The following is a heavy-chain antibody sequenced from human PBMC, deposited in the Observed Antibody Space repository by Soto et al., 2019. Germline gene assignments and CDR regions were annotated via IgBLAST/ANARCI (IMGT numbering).Heavy chain of an antibody. V-gene: IGHV4-61*01. J-gene: IGHJ4*02. D-gene: IGHD2-15*01. CDR2: IYYSGST. CDR1: GGSVSSGSYY. Sequence: PSETLSLTCTVSGGSVSSGSYYWIWIRHPPGRGLEWIGYIYYSGSTNYNPSLKSRVTISVDTSKNQFSLKLSSVTAADTAVYYCARDPLHDGYCSGGSCSGVDYWGQGTLVTVSS. CDR3: ARDPLHDGYCSGGSCSGVDY.